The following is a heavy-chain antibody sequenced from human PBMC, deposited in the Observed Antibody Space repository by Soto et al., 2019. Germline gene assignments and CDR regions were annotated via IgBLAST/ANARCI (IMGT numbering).Heavy chain of an antibody. V-gene: IGHV3-74*01. CDR1: GFTFSYYW. CDR2: IHSDGSDT. CDR3: ARGDREAFDL. J-gene: IGHJ3*01. Sequence: EVQLVESGGGLVQPGASLRLSCAASGFTFSYYWMHWVRQAPGKGLVWVSRIHSDGSDTTYADSVKGRFTISRDNARNTLDLQMNSLRAEDTAVYYCARGDREAFDLWGQGTVVTVSS.